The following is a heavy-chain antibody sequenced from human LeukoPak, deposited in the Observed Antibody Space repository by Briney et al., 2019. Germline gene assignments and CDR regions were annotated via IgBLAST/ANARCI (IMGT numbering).Heavy chain of an antibody. J-gene: IGHJ6*03. CDR1: GYTFTGYY. CDR3: ARDVAASGTPFYYYYYMDV. D-gene: IGHD6-13*01. CDR2: INPNSGCI. Sequence: ASGKFSCNASGYTFTGYYLLGVLQAPGHGVKWRVWINPNSGCINYAQKFQSKLTLTRDTSLSTAYMELSRLRSDDTAVYYCARDVAASGTPFYYYYYMDVWGKGTTVTVSS. V-gene: IGHV1-2*02.